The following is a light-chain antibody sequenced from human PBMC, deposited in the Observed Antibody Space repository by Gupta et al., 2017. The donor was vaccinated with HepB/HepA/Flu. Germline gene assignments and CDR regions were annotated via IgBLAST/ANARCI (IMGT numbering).Light chain of an antibody. V-gene: IGLV2-14*03. J-gene: IGLJ2*01. CDR3: CSYTSTNTLL. CDR1: SSDVGGYNY. Sequence: QSALTQPASVSGSPGQSITISCTGTSSDVGGYNYVSWYQQHPGKATKLIIYDVSSRPSGVSNRFSGSKSGNTASLTISGLQAEDEADYYCCSYTSTNTLLFGGGTKLTVL. CDR2: DVS.